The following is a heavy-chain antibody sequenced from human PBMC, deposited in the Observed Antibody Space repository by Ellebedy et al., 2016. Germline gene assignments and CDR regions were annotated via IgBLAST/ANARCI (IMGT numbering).Heavy chain of an antibody. J-gene: IGHJ4*02. V-gene: IGHV3-74*01. D-gene: IGHD3-22*01. CDR1: GFRFSMYW. CDR3: TRGASSGDAERY. Sequence: GGSLRLXXAASGFRFSMYWMHWVRQVPGKGLVWVSGVTPDGTTTGYADSVKGRFAISRDNAKNTLHLQLNGLRAEDTAVYYCTRGASSGDAERYWGQGTLVTVSS. CDR2: VTPDGTTT.